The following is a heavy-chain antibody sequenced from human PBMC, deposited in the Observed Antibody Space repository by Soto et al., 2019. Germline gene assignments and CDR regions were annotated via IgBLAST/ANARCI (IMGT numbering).Heavy chain of an antibody. V-gene: IGHV3-74*01. D-gene: IGHD6-25*01. J-gene: IGHJ3*02. CDR2: VNRDGTNI. CDR3: VRDRGQPDAFDI. Sequence: EVQLVESGGGLVQPWGSLRLSCAASEFTFNVYWVHWVRQAPGKGLVWVAHVNRDGTNINYADSVKGRFTISRDHAKNALYLQMNSLRVEDTAVYYCVRDRGQPDAFDIWGQGTVVTVSA. CDR1: EFTFNVYW.